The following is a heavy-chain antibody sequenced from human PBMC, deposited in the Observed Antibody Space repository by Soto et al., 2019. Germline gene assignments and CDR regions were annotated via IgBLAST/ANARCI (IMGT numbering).Heavy chain of an antibody. CDR3: ARVPVEMATIEYYYGMDV. J-gene: IGHJ6*02. Sequence: SVKVSCKASGGTFSSYAISWVRQAPGQGLEWMGGIIPIFGTANYAQKFQGRVTITADESTSTAYMELSSLRSEDTAVYYCARVPVEMATIEYYYGMDVWGQGTTVTVSS. V-gene: IGHV1-69*13. CDR2: IIPIFGTA. D-gene: IGHD5-12*01. CDR1: GGTFSSYA.